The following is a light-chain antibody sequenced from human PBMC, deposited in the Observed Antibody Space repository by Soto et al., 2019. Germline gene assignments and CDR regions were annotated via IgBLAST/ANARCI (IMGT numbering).Light chain of an antibody. V-gene: IGLV2-14*01. CDR3: SSYTSSSTLG. CDR2: DVS. J-gene: IGLJ1*01. CDR1: SSDVGGYNY. Sequence: QSVLTQPASVSGSPGQSITISCTGTSSDVGGYNYVSWYQQHPGKAPKLMIYDVSNRPSGVSNRFSGSKSGNTASLTISGLRAEDEADYYCSSYTSSSTLGFGTGTKVTVL.